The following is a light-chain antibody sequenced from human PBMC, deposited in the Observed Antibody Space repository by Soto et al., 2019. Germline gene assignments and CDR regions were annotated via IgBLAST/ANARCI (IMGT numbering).Light chain of an antibody. CDR2: DAS. CDR3: QQYNEWPYT. CDR1: QSVSNK. J-gene: IGKJ2*01. Sequence: IVMTQSPATLSVSPGEGATLSCRASQSVSNKLAWFQQTPGQAPRLLIYDASPRATGTPDRFSGSGSGTDLTLTSSSLQSEDFAGYYCQQYNEWPYTFGQGTKREIK. V-gene: IGKV3-15*01.